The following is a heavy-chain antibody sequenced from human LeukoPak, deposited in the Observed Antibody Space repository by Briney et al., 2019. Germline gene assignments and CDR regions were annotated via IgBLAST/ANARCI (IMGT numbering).Heavy chain of an antibody. D-gene: IGHD6-13*01. Sequence: SETLSLTCDVSGVSISSFNWWNWVRQPPGKGLEWIGEIHHGGSTNYNSSLKSRVTVSVVKSKNQFSLTLTSVTAADTAVYYCASASLSSSHEFDPWGQGTLVTVSS. V-gene: IGHV4-4*02. CDR2: IHHGGST. CDR1: GVSISSFNW. CDR3: ASASLSSSHEFDP. J-gene: IGHJ5*02.